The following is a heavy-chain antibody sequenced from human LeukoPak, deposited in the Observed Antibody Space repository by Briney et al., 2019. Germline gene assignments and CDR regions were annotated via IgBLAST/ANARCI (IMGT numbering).Heavy chain of an antibody. CDR3: AGVGQTVTYYFDY. J-gene: IGHJ4*02. Sequence: SETLSLTCAVYGGSFSGYYWSWIRQPPGKGLEWIGEINHSGSTNYNPSLKSRVTISVDTSKNQFSLKLSSVTAADTAVYYCAGVGQTVTYYFDYWGQGTLVTVSS. D-gene: IGHD4-17*01. CDR1: GGSFSGYY. CDR2: INHSGST. V-gene: IGHV4-34*01.